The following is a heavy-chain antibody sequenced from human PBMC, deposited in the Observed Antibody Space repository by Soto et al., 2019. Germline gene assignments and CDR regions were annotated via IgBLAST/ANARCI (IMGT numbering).Heavy chain of an antibody. J-gene: IGHJ4*02. V-gene: IGHV4-39*01. Sequence: ETLSLTCTVSGVSISNSSYYWGWIRRPPGKGLEWIGTIYYSGITYYNPSLKSRVTISVDTSKNQFSLKLTSVTAADTAVYYCARHGSNWGQGTLVTVSS. CDR1: GVSISNSSYY. CDR3: ARHGSN. CDR2: IYYSGIT.